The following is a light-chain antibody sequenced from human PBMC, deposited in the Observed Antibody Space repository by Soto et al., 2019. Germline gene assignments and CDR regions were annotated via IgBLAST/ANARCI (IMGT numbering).Light chain of an antibody. V-gene: IGKV1-12*01. CDR3: QQANSFPLT. J-gene: IGKJ4*01. CDR2: GGS. CDR1: QGISSW. Sequence: DLPMTQSPSSVSASVGDRVTITCRASQGISSWLVWYQQKPGKAPKVLIYGGSTLQSGVPSRFSGSGSGTDFTLTINSLQPEDFATYICQQANSFPLTFGGGTRVEIK.